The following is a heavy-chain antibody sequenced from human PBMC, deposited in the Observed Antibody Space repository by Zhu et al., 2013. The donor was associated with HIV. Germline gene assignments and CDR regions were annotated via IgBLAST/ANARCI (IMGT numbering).Heavy chain of an antibody. Sequence: QVQLVQSGAEVKKPGSSVKVSCKASGGTFRNFAISWVRQAPGQGLEWMGGIIPVFRTADYTQKFQGRVTISADDSMSTAYMELSSLRSDDTALYYCARGTLRDSLGLPVVPAAIHGDFDLWGRGTLVTVSS. V-gene: IGHV1-69*01. D-gene: IGHD2-2*02. J-gene: IGHJ2*01. CDR1: GGTFRNFA. CDR2: IIPVFRTA. CDR3: ARGTLRDSLGLPVVPAAIHGDFDL.